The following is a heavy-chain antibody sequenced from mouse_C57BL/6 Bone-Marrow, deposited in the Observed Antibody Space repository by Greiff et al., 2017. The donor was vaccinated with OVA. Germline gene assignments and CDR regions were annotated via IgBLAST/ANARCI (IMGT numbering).Heavy chain of an antibody. CDR2: IRNKDNNHAT. Sequence: EVQLVESGGGLVQPGGSMKLSCAASGFTFSDAWMDWVRQSPEKGLEWVAEIRNKDNNHATYYAESVKGRFTISRDDSKSSVYLQMNSLRAEDTGIYYCTRYYYGSSYYAMDYWGQGTSVTVSS. CDR1: GFTFSDAW. CDR3: TRYYYGSSYYAMDY. D-gene: IGHD1-1*01. V-gene: IGHV6-6*01. J-gene: IGHJ4*01.